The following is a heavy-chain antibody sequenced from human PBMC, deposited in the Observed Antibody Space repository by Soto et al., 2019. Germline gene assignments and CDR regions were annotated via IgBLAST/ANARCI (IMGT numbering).Heavy chain of an antibody. V-gene: IGHV3-72*01. CDR3: VKGHRALDN. CDR2: IRNKANSYTT. CDR1: GFTFSDSY. Sequence: GGSLRLSCTASGFTFSDSYMDWVRQAPGKGLDWVGRIRNKANSYTTEYAASVKGRFTVSRDDSKNSLYLQMNSLKTEDTAVYYCVKGHRALDNWGPGTLVTVSS. J-gene: IGHJ4*02.